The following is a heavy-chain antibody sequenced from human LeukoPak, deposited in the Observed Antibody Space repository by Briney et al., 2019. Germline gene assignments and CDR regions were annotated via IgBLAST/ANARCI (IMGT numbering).Heavy chain of an antibody. J-gene: IGHJ4*02. CDR2: IYYGGST. D-gene: IGHD3/OR15-3a*01. V-gene: IGHV4-59*03. Sequence: PSETLSLTCTVSGGSISTYYWSWIRQPPGEGLEWIGYIYYGGSTNYNPSLKSRVTISVDTSKNQFSLKLSSVTAADTAVYYCATYGGTGYYGFAYWGQGTLVTVSS. CDR3: ATYGGTGYYGFAY. CDR1: GGSISTYY.